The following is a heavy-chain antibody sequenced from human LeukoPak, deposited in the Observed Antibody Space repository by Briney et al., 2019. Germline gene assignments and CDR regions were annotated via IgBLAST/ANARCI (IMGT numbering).Heavy chain of an antibody. J-gene: IGHJ4*02. V-gene: IGHV4-34*01. CDR2: INHSGST. Sequence: SEALSLTCAVYGGSFSGYYWSWIRQPPGKGLEWIGEINHSGSTNYNPSLKSRVTISVDTSKNQFSLKLSSVTAADTAVYYCASIRSRAHGDYAYWGQGTLVTVSS. CDR1: GGSFSGYY. D-gene: IGHD4-17*01. CDR3: ASIRSRAHGDYAY.